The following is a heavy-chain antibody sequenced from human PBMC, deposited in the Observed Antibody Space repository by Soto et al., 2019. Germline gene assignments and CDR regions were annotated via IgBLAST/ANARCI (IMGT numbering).Heavy chain of an antibody. CDR3: VKDESINWYSGHFRH. CDR2: INWNSGSI. D-gene: IGHD6-13*01. J-gene: IGHJ1*01. Sequence: GGSLRLSCAASGFTFDDYAMHWVRQVPGKGLEWVSGINWNSGSIGYADSVKGRFAISRDDAKNSLHLQMNSLRAEDTAFYYCVKDESINWYSGHFRHWGQGNMVTVYS. CDR1: GFTFDDYA. V-gene: IGHV3-9*01.